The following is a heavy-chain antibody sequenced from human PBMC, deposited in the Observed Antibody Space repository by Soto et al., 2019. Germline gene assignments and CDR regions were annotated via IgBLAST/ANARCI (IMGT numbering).Heavy chain of an antibody. D-gene: IGHD1-26*01. CDR2: ISYDGSVE. V-gene: IGHV3-30*18. CDR3: AKPSEPFRAPYYFDS. CDR1: GFTFSKYG. Sequence: PGGSLRLSCAASGFTFSKYGMHWVRQAPGKGLEWVAVISYDGSVEYYGDSVKGRSTISRDNSQHTLFLQMTSLRAEDTAVYYCAKPSEPFRAPYYFDSWGRGTLVTSPQ. J-gene: IGHJ4*02.